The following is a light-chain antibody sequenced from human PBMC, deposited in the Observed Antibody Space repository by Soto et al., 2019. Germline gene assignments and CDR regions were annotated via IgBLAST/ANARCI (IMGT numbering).Light chain of an antibody. CDR1: QDIKNY. Sequence: DIQVTQSASSLSASVGDRVTISCRASQDIKNYLNWYQRKPGTAPRLLIYAASILHSGVPSTFSASGSGTDFDLNISSLQADDFGTYYCQQGFSLPWTFGQGTKVDIK. V-gene: IGKV1-39*01. J-gene: IGKJ1*01. CDR3: QQGFSLPWT. CDR2: AAS.